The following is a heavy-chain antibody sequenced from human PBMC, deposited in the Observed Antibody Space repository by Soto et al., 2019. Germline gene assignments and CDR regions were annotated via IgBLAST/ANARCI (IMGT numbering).Heavy chain of an antibody. V-gene: IGHV1-18*01. D-gene: IGHD6-6*01. Sequence: QVQLVQSGAEVKKPGASVKVSCKASGYTFTSYGISWVRQAPGQGLEWMGWISAYNGNTNYAQKLQGRVTMTTDTSTSTAYMELRSLRSDDTAVYYCGRLTPLYSSSSWFDYWGQGTLVTVSS. CDR3: GRLTPLYSSSSWFDY. CDR2: ISAYNGNT. CDR1: GYTFTSYG. J-gene: IGHJ4*02.